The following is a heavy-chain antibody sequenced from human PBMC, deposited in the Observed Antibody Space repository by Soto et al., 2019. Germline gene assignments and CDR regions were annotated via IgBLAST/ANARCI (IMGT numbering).Heavy chain of an antibody. CDR3: ARDYCSSTSCQTYYMDV. V-gene: IGHV4-59*01. CDR2: IYYSGST. Sequence: SETLSLTCTVSGGSISSYYWSWIRQPPGKGLEWIGYIYYSGSTNYNPSLKSRVTISVDTSKNQFSLKLSSVTAADTAVYYCARDYCSSTSCQTYYMDVWGKGTTVTVSS. CDR1: GGSISSYY. J-gene: IGHJ6*03. D-gene: IGHD2-2*01.